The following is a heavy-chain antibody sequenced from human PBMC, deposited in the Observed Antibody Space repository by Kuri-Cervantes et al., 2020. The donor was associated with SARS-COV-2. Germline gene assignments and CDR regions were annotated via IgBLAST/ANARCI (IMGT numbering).Heavy chain of an antibody. D-gene: IGHD3-3*01. CDR2: IWYGGSNK. V-gene: IGHV3-30*02. CDR3: AKTNTIFGVVSWFDP. Sequence: GGSLRLSCAASGSTFSSYGMHWVRQAPGKGLEWVAVIWYGGSNKYYADSVKGRFTISRDNSKNTLYLQMNSLRAEDKAVYYCAKTNTIFGVVSWFDPWGQGTLVTVSS. J-gene: IGHJ5*02. CDR1: GSTFSSYG.